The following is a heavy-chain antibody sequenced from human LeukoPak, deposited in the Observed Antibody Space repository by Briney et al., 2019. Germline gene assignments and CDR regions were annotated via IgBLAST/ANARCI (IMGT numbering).Heavy chain of an antibody. V-gene: IGHV1-18*01. Sequence: HWASVKVSCKASGYTFTSYGISWVRQAPGQGLEWMGWISAYNGNTNYAQKLQGRVTMTTDTSTSTAYMELRSLRSDDTAVYYCARDGNGVVVVAAYYYYYGMDXXXQGXXXTVXS. J-gene: IGHJ6*01. CDR1: GYTFTSYG. CDR2: ISAYNGNT. D-gene: IGHD2-15*01. CDR3: ARDGNGVVVVAAYYYYYGMDX.